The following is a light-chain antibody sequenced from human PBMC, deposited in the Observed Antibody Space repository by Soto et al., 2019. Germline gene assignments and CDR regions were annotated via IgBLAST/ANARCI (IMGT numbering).Light chain of an antibody. CDR2: DTS. V-gene: IGKV3-20*01. CDR3: QQYGTSEII. CDR1: QSLTNSF. Sequence: VLTQSPGTSSLPPAQRATLSCRPSQSLTNSFLAWYQQRPGQAPRLLTYDTSSRASGIPDRFSGSGSGTDFTLTISRLETEDFAVFYCQQYGTSEIIFGQGTRLEIK. J-gene: IGKJ5*01.